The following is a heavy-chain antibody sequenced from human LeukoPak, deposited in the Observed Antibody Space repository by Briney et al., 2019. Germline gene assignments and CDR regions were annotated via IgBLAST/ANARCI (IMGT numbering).Heavy chain of an antibody. CDR3: ARTPRLPSGWGAFDI. CDR2: INPNSGAT. CDR1: GYSFNAFD. V-gene: IGHV1-2*06. D-gene: IGHD3-16*01. J-gene: IGHJ3*02. Sequence: ASVKVSCKASGYSFNAFDIHWVRQAPGQGLEWVGRINPNSGATDYAQKFQGRVTMTRDTSISTAYMELSRLRSDDTAVYYCARTPRLPSGWGAFDIWGQGTMVTVSS.